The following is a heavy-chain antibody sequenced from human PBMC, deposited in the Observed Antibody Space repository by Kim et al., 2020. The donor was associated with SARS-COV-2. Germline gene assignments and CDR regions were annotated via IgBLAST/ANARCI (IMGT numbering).Heavy chain of an antibody. CDR2: IYYSGST. Sequence: GSISSSSYYWGWSRQPPGKGLEWIGSIYYSGSTYYNPSLKSRVTISVDTSKNQFSLKLSSVTAADTAVYYCARLVDTDYYYYGMDVWGQGTKVTV. CDR1: GSISSSSYY. CDR3: ARLVDTDYYYYGMDV. J-gene: IGHJ6*02. V-gene: IGHV4-39*01. D-gene: IGHD5-12*01.